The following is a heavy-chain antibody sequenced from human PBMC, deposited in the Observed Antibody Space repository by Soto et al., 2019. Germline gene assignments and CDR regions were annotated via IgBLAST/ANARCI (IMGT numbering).Heavy chain of an antibody. D-gene: IGHD4-17*01. CDR2: ISSGSSYI. Sequence: GGSLRLSCAASGFTFSSYSMNWVRQAPGKGLEWVSSISSGSSYIYYADSVKGRFTISRDNAKNSLYLQMNSLRVEDTAVYYCAVTNRDYGDYEGPADAFDIWGQGTMVTVSS. J-gene: IGHJ3*02. CDR3: AVTNRDYGDYEGPADAFDI. V-gene: IGHV3-21*01. CDR1: GFTFSSYS.